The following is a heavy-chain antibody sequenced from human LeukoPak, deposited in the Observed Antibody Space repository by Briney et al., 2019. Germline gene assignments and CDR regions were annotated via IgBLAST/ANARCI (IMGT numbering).Heavy chain of an antibody. CDR3: ARVPRYSSSWYGIYY. CDR1: GYTFTSYG. D-gene: IGHD6-13*01. J-gene: IGHJ4*02. Sequence: ASVKVSCKASGYTFTSYGISWVRQAPGQGLERMGWISAYNGNTNYAQKLQGRVTMTTDTSTSTAYMELRSLRSDDTAVYYCARVPRYSSSWYGIYYWGQGTLVTVSS. CDR2: ISAYNGNT. V-gene: IGHV1-18*01.